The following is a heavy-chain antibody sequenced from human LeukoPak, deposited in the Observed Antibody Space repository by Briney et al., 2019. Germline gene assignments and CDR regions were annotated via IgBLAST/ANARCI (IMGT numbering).Heavy chain of an antibody. Sequence: SEALSLTCTVSGGSISSYYWSWIRQPPGKGLEWIGYIYYSGSANYNPSLKSRVTISVDTSKNQFSLKLSSVTAADTAVYYCVRGVSGYYYDSSTYPGFDYWGQGTLVTVSS. D-gene: IGHD3-22*01. CDR3: VRGVSGYYYDSSTYPGFDY. J-gene: IGHJ4*02. CDR2: IYYSGSA. V-gene: IGHV4-59*01. CDR1: GGSISSYY.